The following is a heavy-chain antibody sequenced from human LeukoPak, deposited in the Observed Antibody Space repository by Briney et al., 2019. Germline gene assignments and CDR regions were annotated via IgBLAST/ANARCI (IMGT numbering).Heavy chain of an antibody. CDR3: AKMEIQNDYFDY. V-gene: IGHV3-53*01. D-gene: IGHD5-18*01. CDR1: GFTVSSNY. J-gene: IGHJ4*02. Sequence: GGSLRLSCAASGFTVSSNYMSWVRQAPGKGLEWVSVIYSGGSTYYADSVKGRFTISRDNSKNTLYLQMNSLRAEDTAVYYCAKMEIQNDYFDYWGQGTLVTVSS. CDR2: IYSGGST.